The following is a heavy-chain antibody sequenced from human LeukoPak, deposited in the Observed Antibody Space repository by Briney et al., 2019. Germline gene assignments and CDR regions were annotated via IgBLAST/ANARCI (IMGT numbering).Heavy chain of an antibody. V-gene: IGHV3-30*18. CDR2: ISYEGSNK. D-gene: IGHD3-10*01. CDR3: AKEAYASGSYSYGMDV. Sequence: GGSLRLSCAAYGFIFSDYGIHWVRQAPGKGLEWVAGISYEGSNKYYADSVKGRFTISRDNSKNTLYLQMNSLRPEDTAVYYCAKEAYASGSYSYGMDVWGQGTTVTVSS. J-gene: IGHJ6*02. CDR1: GFIFSDYG.